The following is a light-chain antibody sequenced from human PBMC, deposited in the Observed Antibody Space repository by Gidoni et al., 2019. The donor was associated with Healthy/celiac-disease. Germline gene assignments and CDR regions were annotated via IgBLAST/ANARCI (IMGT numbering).Light chain of an antibody. CDR2: GAS. V-gene: IGKV3-20*01. CDR1: QSVSSSY. Sequence: ELVLTQSPATLSLSPGERATLSCRASQSVSSSYLAWYQQKPGQAPRLLIYGASSRAPGIPDRFSGSGSGTDFTLTISRLEPEDFAVYYCQQYGSSLPLTFGGGTKVEIK. CDR3: QQYGSSLPLT. J-gene: IGKJ4*01.